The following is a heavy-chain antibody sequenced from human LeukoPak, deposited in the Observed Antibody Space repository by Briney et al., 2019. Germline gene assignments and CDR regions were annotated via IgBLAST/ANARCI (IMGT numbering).Heavy chain of an antibody. J-gene: IGHJ5*02. CDR1: NGSFRGSY. CDR3: ARRKTTVVTRGWFDP. V-gene: IGHV4-59*08. D-gene: IGHD4-23*01. CDR2: IYYSGST. Sequence: SETLSLTCAVYNGSFRGSYWSWLRQPPGKGLEWIGYIYYSGSTNYNPSLKSRVTISVDTSKNQFSLKLSSVTAADTAVYYCARRKTTVVTRGWFDPWGQGTLVTVSS.